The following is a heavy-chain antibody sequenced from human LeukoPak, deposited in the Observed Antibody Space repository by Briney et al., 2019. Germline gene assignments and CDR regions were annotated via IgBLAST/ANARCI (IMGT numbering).Heavy chain of an antibody. D-gene: IGHD3-10*01. CDR3: VRDNYGVDY. J-gene: IGHJ4*02. Sequence: GGSLRLSCAASGFTFSTYWMQWVRQAPGKGLVWVSHITSDGSTTTYADSVKGQFTTSRDNAKNTLYLQMNSLRAEDTAVYYCVRDNYGVDYWGQGTLVTVSS. CDR1: GFTFSTYW. CDR2: ITSDGSTT. V-gene: IGHV3-74*03.